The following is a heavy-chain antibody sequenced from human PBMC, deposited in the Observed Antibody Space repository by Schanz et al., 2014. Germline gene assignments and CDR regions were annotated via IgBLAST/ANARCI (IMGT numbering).Heavy chain of an antibody. Sequence: QVQLVQSGSEVKKPGSSVKVSCKASGGTFYNYAVNWVRQAPGQGLEWMGRIKPNSGGTNYAQKFQGRVTMTRDTSISTAYMDLSRLRSDDTAVYYCARWGGHWDSDHWGQGTLLAVSS. V-gene: IGHV1-2*02. CDR1: GGTFYNYA. J-gene: IGHJ4*02. D-gene: IGHD3-16*01. CDR2: IKPNSGGT. CDR3: ARWGGHWDSDH.